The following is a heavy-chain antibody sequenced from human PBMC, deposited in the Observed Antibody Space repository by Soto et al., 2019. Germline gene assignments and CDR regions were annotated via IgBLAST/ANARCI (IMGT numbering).Heavy chain of an antibody. V-gene: IGHV1-69*06. D-gene: IGHD2-2*02. Sequence: VKGSLKAGVGTFSWYAISGLRQAPGQGREWMGGIIPIFGTAKYAQKFQGRVTITADKSTSTVYMELSSLTSGDRAGYFFAGPGGYCSSTACYTANPPPTCHYYYGMDVWGQGTTVTVSS. CDR3: AGPGGYCSSTACYTANPPPTCHYYYGMDV. J-gene: IGHJ6*02. CDR2: IIPIFGTA. CDR1: VGTFSWYA.